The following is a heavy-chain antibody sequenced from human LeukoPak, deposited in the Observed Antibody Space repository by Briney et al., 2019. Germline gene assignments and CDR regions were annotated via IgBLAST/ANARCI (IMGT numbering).Heavy chain of an antibody. V-gene: IGHV3-48*04. D-gene: IGHD1-26*01. CDR1: GFTFSSYS. J-gene: IGHJ3*02. CDR3: ARGGGSSLRGAFDI. CDR2: ISSSSSTI. Sequence: PGGSLRLSCAASGFTFSSYSMNWVRQAPGKGLEWVSYISSSSSTIYYADSVKGRFTISRDNAKNSLYLQMNSLRAEDTAVYYCARGGGSSLRGAFDIWGQGTMVTVSS.